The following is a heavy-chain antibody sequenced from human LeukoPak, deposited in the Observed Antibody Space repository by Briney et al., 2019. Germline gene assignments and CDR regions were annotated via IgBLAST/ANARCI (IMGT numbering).Heavy chain of an antibody. D-gene: IGHD6-13*01. CDR3: ARGIAAGSWDDY. CDR1: GGSFSGYY. V-gene: IGHV4-34*01. Sequence: PSETLSLTCAVYGGSFSGYYWSWIRQPPGKGLEWIGEINHSGSTNYNPSLKSRVTISVDTSKNQFSLKLSSVTAADTAVYYCARGIAAGSWDDYWGQGTLVTVSS. J-gene: IGHJ4*02. CDR2: INHSGST.